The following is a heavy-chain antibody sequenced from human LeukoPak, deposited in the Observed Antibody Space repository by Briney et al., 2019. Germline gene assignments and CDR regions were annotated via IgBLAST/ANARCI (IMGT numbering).Heavy chain of an antibody. V-gene: IGHV4-30-2*01. D-gene: IGHD3-22*01. CDR1: GGSISSGGYY. J-gene: IGHJ4*02. CDR3: ARGNDYDSSGYVGYYFDY. Sequence: SETLSLTCTVSGGSISSGGYYWSWIRQHPGKGLEWIGYIYHSGSTYYNPSLKSRVTISVDRSKNQFSLKLSSVTAADTAVYYCARGNDYDSSGYVGYYFDYWGQGTLVTVSS. CDR2: IYHSGST.